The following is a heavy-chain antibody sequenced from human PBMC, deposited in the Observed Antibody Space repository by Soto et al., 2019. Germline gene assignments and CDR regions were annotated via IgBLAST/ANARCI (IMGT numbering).Heavy chain of an antibody. CDR1: GGSISSGGYY. CDR3: ARDTPYYYYGMDV. V-gene: IGHV4-31*03. J-gene: IGHJ6*02. Sequence: SETLSLTCTVSGGSISSGGYYWSWIRQHPGKGLEWTGYIYYSGSTYYNPSLKSRVTISVDTSKNQFSLKLSSVTAADTAVYYCARDTPYYYYGMDVWGQGTTVTVSS. CDR2: IYYSGST.